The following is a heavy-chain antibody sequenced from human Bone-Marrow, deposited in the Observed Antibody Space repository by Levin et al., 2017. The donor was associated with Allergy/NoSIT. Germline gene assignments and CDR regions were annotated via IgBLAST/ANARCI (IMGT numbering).Heavy chain of an antibody. CDR1: GFTFTNAW. V-gene: IGHV3-15*01. J-gene: IGHJ4*02. CDR2: IKTNADGGTI. D-gene: IGHD3-3*01. CDR3: TSGGFDVWSGYYSFKY. Sequence: GESLKISCAASGFTFTNAWMNWVRQAPGKGLEWVGLIKTNADGGTIDYAAPVKDRFTISRDDSHSTLYLHMNSLKSEDTAVYYWTSGGFDVWSGYYSFKYWGQGALVTVSS.